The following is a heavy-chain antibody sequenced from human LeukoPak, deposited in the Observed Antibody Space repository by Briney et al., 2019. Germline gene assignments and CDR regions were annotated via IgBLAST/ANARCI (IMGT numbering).Heavy chain of an antibody. Sequence: GGSLRLSCAASGFTFRNFAMCWVRQAPGEGLQWVSGINGNDVTTYYADSVKGRFTISRDNSKNTLNLETNSLRAEDTPMYYCAKADYGEYFPQWRQGTLVTVSS. CDR1: GFTFRNFA. J-gene: IGHJ1*01. V-gene: IGHV3-23*01. CDR3: AKADYGEYFPQ. CDR2: INGNDVTT. D-gene: IGHD4-17*01.